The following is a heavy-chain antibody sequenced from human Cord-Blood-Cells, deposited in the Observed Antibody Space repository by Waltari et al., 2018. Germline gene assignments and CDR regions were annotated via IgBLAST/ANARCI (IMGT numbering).Heavy chain of an antibody. J-gene: IGHJ6*03. CDR2: ISGSGGSK. V-gene: IGHV3-23*01. CDR3: AKDPLTGEAYYYYMDV. D-gene: IGHD7-27*01. CDR1: GFTFSSYA. Sequence: EVQLLESGGGLVQPGGSLRLSCAASGFTFSSYAMSWVRQAPGKGLEWVSAISGSGGSKYYADSVKGRFTISRDNSKNTLYLQMNSLRAEDTAVYYCAKDPLTGEAYYYYMDVWGKGTTVTVSS.